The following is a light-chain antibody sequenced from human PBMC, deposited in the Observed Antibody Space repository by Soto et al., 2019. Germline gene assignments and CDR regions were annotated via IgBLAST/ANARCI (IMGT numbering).Light chain of an antibody. CDR1: SSDVGGYNF. V-gene: IGLV2-14*01. J-gene: IGLJ2*01. CDR3: SSYTSISTVV. Sequence: QSALTHPASVSGSPGQSITISCTGTSSDVGGYNFVSWYQQHPGKAPKLIIFDVSNRPSGVSNRFSGSKSGNTASLTISGLQAEDEADYYCSSYTSISTVVFGGGTKLTVL. CDR2: DVS.